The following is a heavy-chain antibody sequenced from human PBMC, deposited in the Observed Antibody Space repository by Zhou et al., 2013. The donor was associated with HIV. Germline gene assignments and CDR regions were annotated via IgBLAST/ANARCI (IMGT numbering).Heavy chain of an antibody. Sequence: QVQLVQSGAEVKKPGSSVKVSCKASGGTFSSYAISWVRQAPGQGLEWMGRIIPILGIANYAQKFQGRVTITADKSTSTAYMELSSLRSEDTAVYYCARDPRRDGYNGDYWGQGTLVTVSS. CDR1: GGTFSSYA. J-gene: IGHJ4*02. CDR2: IIPILGIA. V-gene: IGHV1-69*04. CDR3: ARDPRRDGYNGDY. D-gene: IGHD5-12*01.